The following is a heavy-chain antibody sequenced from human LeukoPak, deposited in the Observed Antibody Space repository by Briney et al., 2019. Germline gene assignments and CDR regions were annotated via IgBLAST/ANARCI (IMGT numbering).Heavy chain of an antibody. V-gene: IGHV3-30*19. CDR2: ILYDGSNE. CDR3: ARVPYGSGTYTDS. J-gene: IGHJ4*02. D-gene: IGHD3-10*01. CDR1: GFIFSSYG. Sequence: PGSSLRLSCAASGFIFSSYGMHWVRQAPGKGLEWVALILYDGSNEHYADSVKGRFTISRDNSKNTLYLQMSSLRPEDTAVYHCARVPYGSGTYTDSWGQGTLVTVSS.